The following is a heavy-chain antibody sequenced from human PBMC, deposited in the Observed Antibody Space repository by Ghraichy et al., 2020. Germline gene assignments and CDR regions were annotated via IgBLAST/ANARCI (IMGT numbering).Heavy chain of an antibody. CDR3: AKIGGGLSWFFDY. V-gene: IGHV3-23*01. Sequence: GGSLRLSCTASGFTFSSYAMSWVRQAPGKGLEWVSAISASGDSTFYADSVKGRFTISRDNSKNTLYLQMNSLRAEDTAVYYCAKIGGGLSWFFDYWGQGTLVTVSS. CDR1: GFTFSSYA. J-gene: IGHJ4*02. CDR2: ISASGDST. D-gene: IGHD6-13*01.